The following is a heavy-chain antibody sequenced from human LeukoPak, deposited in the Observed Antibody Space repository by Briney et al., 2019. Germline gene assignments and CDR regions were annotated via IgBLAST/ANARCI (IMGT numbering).Heavy chain of an antibody. D-gene: IGHD6-6*01. V-gene: IGHV3-74*01. CDR2: INSDGSST. CDR1: GFTFSSYW. J-gene: IGHJ4*02. Sequence: AGGSLRLSCAASGFTFSSYWMHWVRQAPGKGLVWVSRINSDGSSTTYADSVKGRFTISRDNVKNTLYPQMNSLRAEDTAVYYCARGGVYSTSAVDYWGQGTLVTVSS. CDR3: ARGGVYSTSAVDY.